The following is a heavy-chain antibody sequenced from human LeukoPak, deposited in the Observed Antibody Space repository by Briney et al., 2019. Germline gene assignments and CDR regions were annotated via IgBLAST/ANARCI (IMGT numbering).Heavy chain of an antibody. CDR3: ARGGPYYYDSSGYYSPPDY. Sequence: GASVKVSCKASGYTFTGYYMHWVRQAPGQGLEWMGWINPNSGGTNYAQKFQGRVTMTRDTSISTAYMELSRLRSDDTAVYYCARGGPYYYDSSGYYSPPDYWGQGTLVTVSS. V-gene: IGHV1-2*02. CDR1: GYTFTGYY. D-gene: IGHD3-22*01. J-gene: IGHJ4*02. CDR2: INPNSGGT.